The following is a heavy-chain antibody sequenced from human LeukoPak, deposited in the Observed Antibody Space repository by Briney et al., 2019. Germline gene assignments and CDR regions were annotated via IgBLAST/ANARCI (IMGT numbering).Heavy chain of an antibody. CDR1: GFTLSSYA. D-gene: IGHD6-13*01. CDR3: ASGYSSSWINDY. CDR2: ISYDGSNK. Sequence: GGSLRLSCAASGFTLSSYAMHWVRQAPGKGLEWVAVISYDGSNKYYADSVKGRFTISRDNSKNTLYLQMNSLRAEDTAVYYCASGYSSSWINDYWGQGTLVTVSS. V-gene: IGHV3-30*04. J-gene: IGHJ4*02.